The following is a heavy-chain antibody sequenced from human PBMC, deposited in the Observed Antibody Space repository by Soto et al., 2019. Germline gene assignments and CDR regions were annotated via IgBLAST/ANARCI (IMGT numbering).Heavy chain of an antibody. CDR2: IYYSGST. CDR3: ASGATYYYDSSGYSPPDY. V-gene: IGHV4-59*01. J-gene: IGHJ4*02. Sequence: SETLSLTCTVSGGSISSYYWSWIRQPPGKGLEWIGYIYYSGSTNYNPSLKSRVTISVDTSKNQFSLKLSSVTAADTAVYYCASGATYYYDSSGYSPPDYWGQGTLVTVSS. CDR1: GGSISSYY. D-gene: IGHD3-22*01.